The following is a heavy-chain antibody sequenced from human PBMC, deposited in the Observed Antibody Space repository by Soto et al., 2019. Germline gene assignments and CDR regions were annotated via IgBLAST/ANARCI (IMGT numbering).Heavy chain of an antibody. J-gene: IGHJ6*02. Sequence: QVQLQESGPGLVKPSETLSLSCTVSGGSISSYYWSWFRQSPGKRMEWIGYVHHSWGSSYNPSLPTRVAISLDTSKRQFSLQVTSVTATDTSVYYFARQGFGPLPGLVDVWGQGTTVTVSS. CDR2: VHHSWGS. V-gene: IGHV4-59*08. CDR1: GGSISSYY. D-gene: IGHD3-10*01. CDR3: ARQGFGPLPGLVDV.